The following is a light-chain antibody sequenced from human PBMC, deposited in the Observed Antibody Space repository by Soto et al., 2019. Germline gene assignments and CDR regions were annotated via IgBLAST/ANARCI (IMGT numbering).Light chain of an antibody. CDR3: QQYNNWPPIT. J-gene: IGKJ5*01. CDR1: QSVGSG. V-gene: IGKV3D-15*01. CDR2: DTS. Sequence: EIVMTQSPATLSLSPGERATLSCRASQSVGSGLSWYQQKPAQAPRLLIYDTSNRATGVPARFSGSGSGTDFTLTISSLEPEDFAVYYCQQYNNWPPITFGQGTRLEIK.